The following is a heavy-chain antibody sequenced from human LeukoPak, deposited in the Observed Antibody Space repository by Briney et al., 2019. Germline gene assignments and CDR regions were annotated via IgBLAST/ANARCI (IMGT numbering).Heavy chain of an antibody. Sequence: KPGGSQRLSCAASGFTFSDHYMIWLRQAPGKGLEAISYISHNGETKYYADSVKGRLSISRDNAKSSLYLQMNSLRVEDTAVYYCARDRHGYFDYWGQGTLVTVSS. CDR2: ISHNGETK. CDR3: ARDRHGYFDY. D-gene: IGHD6-13*01. J-gene: IGHJ4*02. CDR1: GFTFSDHY. V-gene: IGHV3-11*01.